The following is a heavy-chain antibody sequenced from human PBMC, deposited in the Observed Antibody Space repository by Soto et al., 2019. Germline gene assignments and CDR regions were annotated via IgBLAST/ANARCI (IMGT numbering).Heavy chain of an antibody. CDR2: IIPIFGTA. V-gene: IGHV1-69*13. J-gene: IGHJ4*02. CDR3: ARELVVTSFSSFDY. Sequence: GASVKVSCKASGGTFSSYAISWVRQAPGQGLEWMGGIIPIFGTANYAQKFQGRVTITADESTSTAYMELSSLRSEDTAVYYCARELVVTSFSSFDYWGQGTLVTVS. D-gene: IGHD2-21*02. CDR1: GGTFSSYA.